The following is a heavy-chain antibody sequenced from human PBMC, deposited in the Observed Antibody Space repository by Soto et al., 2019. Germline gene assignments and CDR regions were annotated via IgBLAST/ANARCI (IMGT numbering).Heavy chain of an antibody. J-gene: IGHJ5*02. V-gene: IGHV1-3*01. CDR2: INAGNGNT. D-gene: IGHD3-10*01. Sequence: GASVTVSCKASGYTLTSYAMHWVRQAPGQRLEWMGWINAGNGNTKYSQKFQGRVTITRDTSASTAYMELSSLRSEDTAVYYCARDARTITMVRGVIKNWFDPWGQGTLVTVSS. CDR1: GYTLTSYA. CDR3: ARDARTITMVRGVIKNWFDP.